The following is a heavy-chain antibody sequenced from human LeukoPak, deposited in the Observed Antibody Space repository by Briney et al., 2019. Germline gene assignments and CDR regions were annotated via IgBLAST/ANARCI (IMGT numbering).Heavy chain of an antibody. CDR3: VSRPYNRRNTYHGVFDY. J-gene: IGHJ4*02. V-gene: IGHV4-31*03. CDR1: GGSISSGGYY. D-gene: IGHD1/OR15-1a*01. CDR2: IYYSGST. Sequence: SETLSLTCTVSGGSISSGGYYWSWIRQHPGKGLEWIGYIYYSGSTYYNPALESRVAISLDTSKNQFSLKLSSVTAADTAMYYCVSRPYNRRNTYHGVFDYWGQGALVTVSS.